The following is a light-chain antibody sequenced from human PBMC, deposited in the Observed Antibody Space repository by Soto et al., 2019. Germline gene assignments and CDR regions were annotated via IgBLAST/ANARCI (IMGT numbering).Light chain of an antibody. Sequence: QSALTQPASVSGSPGQSITISCTGTSSDLGGYNLVSWYQQHPGKAPKLMISEGSNRPSGVSNLFSGSNFGNTASLTNCCLQAEDDDDYCCCYYAGYSIFVFGTGTKLTVL. CDR1: SSDLGGYNL. CDR2: EGS. V-gene: IGLV2-23*03. J-gene: IGLJ1*01. CDR3: CYYAGYSIFV.